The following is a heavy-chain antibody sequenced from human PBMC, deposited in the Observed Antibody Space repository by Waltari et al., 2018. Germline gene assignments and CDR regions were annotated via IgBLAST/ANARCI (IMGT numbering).Heavy chain of an antibody. D-gene: IGHD1-26*01. Sequence: EVQLVESGGGLIQPGGSLRLSCAASGFTVSSTYMSWVRQAPGKGLEWVSVIYSGGNTYYADSVKCRFTISRDNSKNTLYLQMNSLRADDTAVYYCARDPGGRYYFDYWGQGSLVTVSS. CDR1: GFTVSSTY. V-gene: IGHV3-53*01. J-gene: IGHJ4*02. CDR2: IYSGGNT. CDR3: ARDPGGRYYFDY.